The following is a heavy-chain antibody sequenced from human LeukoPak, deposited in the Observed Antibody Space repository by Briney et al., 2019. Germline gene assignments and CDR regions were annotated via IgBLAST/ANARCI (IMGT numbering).Heavy chain of an antibody. CDR1: GGSISSGDYY. V-gene: IGHV4-30-4*08. CDR2: IYYSGST. D-gene: IGHD6-6*01. Sequence: SETLSLTCTVSGGSISSGDYYWSWIRQPPGKGLEWIGYIYYSGSTYYNPSLKSRVTISVDTSKNQFSLKLPSVTAADTAVYYCARGYLAARRSLIWFDPWGQGTLVTVSS. CDR3: ARGYLAARRSLIWFDP. J-gene: IGHJ5*02.